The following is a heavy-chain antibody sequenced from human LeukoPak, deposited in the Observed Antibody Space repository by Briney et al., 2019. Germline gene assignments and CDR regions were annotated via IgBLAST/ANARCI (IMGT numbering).Heavy chain of an antibody. CDR1: GGSFSGYY. J-gene: IGHJ4*02. D-gene: IGHD5-18*01. CDR3: ARGRGYSYGFIDY. V-gene: IGHV4-34*01. CDR2: INHSGST. Sequence: SETLSLTCAVYGGSFSGYYWSWIRQPPRKGLEWIGEINHSGSTNYNPSLKSRVTISVDTSKNQFSLKLSSVTAADTAVYYCARGRGYSYGFIDYWGQGTLVTVSS.